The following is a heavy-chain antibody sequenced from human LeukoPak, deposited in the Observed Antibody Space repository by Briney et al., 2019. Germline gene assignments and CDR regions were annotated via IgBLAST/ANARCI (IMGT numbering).Heavy chain of an antibody. CDR3: ARGPPNWGYDY. CDR1: GYTFTSYD. Sequence: ASVKVSCKASGYTFTSYDFNWVRQATGQRPEWMGWMSPNSGDTGYAQKLQDRVTMTRNTSISTAYMELGSLRSDDTAVYYCARGPPNWGYDYWGPGTLVTVSS. D-gene: IGHD7-27*01. CDR2: MSPNSGDT. J-gene: IGHJ4*02. V-gene: IGHV1-8*01.